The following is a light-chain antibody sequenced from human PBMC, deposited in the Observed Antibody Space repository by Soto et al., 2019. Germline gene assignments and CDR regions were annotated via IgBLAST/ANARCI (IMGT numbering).Light chain of an antibody. CDR1: SSNIGNNY. Sequence: QSVLTQPRSVSGSPGQSVTISCSGSSSNIGNNYVSWYQQLPGTAPKLLIYDNNKRPSGIPDRFSGSKSGTSATLGITGLQTGDEADYYCGTWDSSLSAGEVFGTGNKVTVL. CDR2: DNN. J-gene: IGLJ1*01. V-gene: IGLV1-51*01. CDR3: GTWDSSLSAGEV.